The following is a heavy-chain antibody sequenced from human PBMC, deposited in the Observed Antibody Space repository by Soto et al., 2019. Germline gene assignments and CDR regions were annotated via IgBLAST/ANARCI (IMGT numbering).Heavy chain of an antibody. D-gene: IGHD2-15*01. V-gene: IGHV4-59*01. CDR1: GGSISSYY. J-gene: IGHJ5*02. Sequence: SETLSLTCTVSGGSISSYYWSWIRQPPGKGLEWIGYIYCSGSTNYNPSLKSRVTISVDTSKNQFSLKLSSVTAADTAVYYCARGKRNCSGGSCYDWFDPWGQGTLVTVSS. CDR2: IYCSGST. CDR3: ARGKRNCSGGSCYDWFDP.